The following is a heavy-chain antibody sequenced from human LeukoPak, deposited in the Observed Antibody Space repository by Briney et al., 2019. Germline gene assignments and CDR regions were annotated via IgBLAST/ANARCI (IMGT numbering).Heavy chain of an antibody. V-gene: IGHV3-9*01. CDR3: AKVYSSSWSSFDY. CDR2: ISWNSGSI. J-gene: IGHJ4*02. D-gene: IGHD6-13*01. Sequence: GGSLRLSCAASGFTVSSNYMSWVRQAPGKGLEWVSGISWNSGSIGYADSVKGRFTISRDNAKNSLYLQMNSLRAEDTALYYCAKVYSSSWSSFDYWGQGTLVTVSS. CDR1: GFTVSSNY.